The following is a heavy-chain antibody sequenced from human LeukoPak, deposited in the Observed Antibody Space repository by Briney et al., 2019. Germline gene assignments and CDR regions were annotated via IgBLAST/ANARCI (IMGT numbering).Heavy chain of an antibody. J-gene: IGHJ4*02. D-gene: IGHD2-2*01. CDR3: ARAGYCSSTSCYGGYYFDY. CDR1: GGSFSGYY. Sequence: SETLSLTCAVYGGSFSGYYWSWIRQPPGKGLEWIGEINHSGSTNYNPSPKSRITISVDTSKIQFSLKLRSVTAADTAVYYCARAGYCSSTSCYGGYYFDYWGQGTLVTVSS. CDR2: INHSGST. V-gene: IGHV4-34*01.